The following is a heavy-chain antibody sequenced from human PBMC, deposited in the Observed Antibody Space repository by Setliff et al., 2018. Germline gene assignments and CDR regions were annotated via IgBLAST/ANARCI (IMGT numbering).Heavy chain of an antibody. CDR1: GYSISSGYY. J-gene: IGHJ6*02. Sequence: PSETLSLTCAVSGYSISSGYYWGWIRQPPGKGLEWIGNIYHSGSTYYNPSLKSRVTISVDTSKNQFSLKLSSVTAADTAVYYCARVGGYYYYYYGMDVWGQGTTVTVSS. CDR2: IYHSGST. CDR3: ARVGGYYYYYYGMDV. V-gene: IGHV4-38-2*01.